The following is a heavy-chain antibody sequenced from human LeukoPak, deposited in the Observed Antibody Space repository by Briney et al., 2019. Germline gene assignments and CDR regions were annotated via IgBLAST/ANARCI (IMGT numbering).Heavy chain of an antibody. CDR1: GFTFSTYG. Sequence: GGSLRLSCAASGFTFSTYGMHWVRQAPGKGLEWVAVIWYDGSNKYYADSVKGRFNISRDNSKNMLYLQMNSLRAEDTAVYYCARGLSITIFGVVSDGMDVWGQGTTVTVSS. V-gene: IGHV3-33*01. D-gene: IGHD3-3*01. J-gene: IGHJ6*02. CDR2: IWYDGSNK. CDR3: ARGLSITIFGVVSDGMDV.